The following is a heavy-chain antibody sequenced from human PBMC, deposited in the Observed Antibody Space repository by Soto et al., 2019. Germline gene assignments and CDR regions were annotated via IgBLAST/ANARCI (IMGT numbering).Heavy chain of an antibody. J-gene: IGHJ5*02. V-gene: IGHV4-34*01. CDR1: GGSFSGYY. CDR2: INHSGST. CDR3: ARGRTGRELFRNWFDP. Sequence: SETLSLTCAVYGGSFSGYYWSWIRQPPGKGLEWIGEINHSGSTNYNPSLKSRVTISVDTSKNQFSLKLSSVTAADTAVYYCARGRTGRELFRNWFDPWGQGTLVTVSS. D-gene: IGHD3-10*01.